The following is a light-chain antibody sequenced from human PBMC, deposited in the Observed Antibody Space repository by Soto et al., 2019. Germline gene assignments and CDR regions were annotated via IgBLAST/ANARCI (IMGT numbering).Light chain of an antibody. Sequence: EIVLTQSPGTLSLSPGERATLSCRASQSVSSSYLAWYQQKPGQAPRLLIYGASSRATGIPDRFSGSGSGTDFTLTISRLEPEDFAVYYCQQYGSSRLTFGQGTRLEI. V-gene: IGKV3-20*01. CDR3: QQYGSSRLT. CDR1: QSVSSSY. J-gene: IGKJ5*01. CDR2: GAS.